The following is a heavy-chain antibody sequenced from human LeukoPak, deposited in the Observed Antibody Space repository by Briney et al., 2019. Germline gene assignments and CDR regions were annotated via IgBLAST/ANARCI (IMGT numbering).Heavy chain of an antibody. CDR3: AREEVRKWELLGPCRDY. V-gene: IGHV4-30-4*08. CDR1: GGSISSGDYY. CDR2: IYYSGST. J-gene: IGHJ4*02. Sequence: SETLSLTCTVSGGSISSGDYYWSWIRQPPGKGLEWIGYIYYSGSTYYNPSLKSRVTISVDTSKNQFSLKLSSVTAADTAVYYCAREEVRKWELLGPCRDYWGQGTLVTVSS. D-gene: IGHD1-26*01.